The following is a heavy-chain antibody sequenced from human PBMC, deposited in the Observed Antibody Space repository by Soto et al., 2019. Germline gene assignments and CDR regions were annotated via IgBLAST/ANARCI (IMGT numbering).Heavy chain of an antibody. CDR1: GYTFTSYD. J-gene: IGHJ4*02. V-gene: IGHV1-8*01. Sequence: ASVKVSCKASGYTFTSYDINWVRQATGQGLEWMGWMNPNSGNTGYAQKFQGRVTMTRNTSISTAYMELSSLSSEDTAVYYCARGQPLGYCTNGVCSLDYWGQGTLVTVSS. D-gene: IGHD2-8*01. CDR3: ARGQPLGYCTNGVCSLDY. CDR2: MNPNSGNT.